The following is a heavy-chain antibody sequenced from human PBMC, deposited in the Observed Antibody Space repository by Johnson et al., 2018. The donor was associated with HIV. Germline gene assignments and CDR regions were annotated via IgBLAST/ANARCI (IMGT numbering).Heavy chain of an antibody. CDR1: GFTFSSYA. J-gene: IGHJ3*02. Sequence: QMLLVESGGGLVQPGGSLRLSCVASGFTFSSYAMHWVRQAPGKGLEWVAVISYDGSNKYYADSVKGRFTISRDNSKNTLYLQMNSLRPEDTAVYYCARSSGYYGTDAFDIWGQGTMVTVSS. CDR3: ARSSGYYGTDAFDI. CDR2: ISYDGSNK. V-gene: IGHV3-30-3*01. D-gene: IGHD3-22*01.